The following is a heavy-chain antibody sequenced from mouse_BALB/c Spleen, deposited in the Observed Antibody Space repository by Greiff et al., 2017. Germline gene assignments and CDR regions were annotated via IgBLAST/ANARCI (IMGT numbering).Heavy chain of an antibody. V-gene: IGHV1S137*01. Sequence: QVQLQQSGAELVRPGVSVKISCKGSGYTFTDYAMHWVKQSHAKSLEWIGVISTYYGDASYNQKFKGKATMTVDKSSSTAYMELARLTSEDSAIYYCATTMITTEAMDYWGQGTSVTVSS. D-gene: IGHD2-4*01. CDR3: ATTMITTEAMDY. CDR2: ISTYYGDA. J-gene: IGHJ4*01. CDR1: GYTFTDYA.